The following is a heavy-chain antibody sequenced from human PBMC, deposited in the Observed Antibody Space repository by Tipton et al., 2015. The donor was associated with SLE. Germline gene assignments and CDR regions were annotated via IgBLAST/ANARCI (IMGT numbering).Heavy chain of an antibody. V-gene: IGHV3-7*04. CDR2: IKQDGSVK. J-gene: IGHJ5*02. Sequence: SLRLSCASSGFTFSSYWMTWVRQAPGKGLGWVANIKQDGSVKYYGDSVKGRFTISRDNAKNSLFLQMSSLRVDDTAVYYCTGGGYNLTWGQGTRVTVSS. D-gene: IGHD5-24*01. CDR3: TGGGYNLT. CDR1: GFTFSSYW.